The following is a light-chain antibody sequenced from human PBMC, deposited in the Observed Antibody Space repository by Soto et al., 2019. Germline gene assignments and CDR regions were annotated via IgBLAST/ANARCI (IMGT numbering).Light chain of an antibody. CDR3: QQRSDWPPLFT. CDR2: DAS. J-gene: IGKJ3*01. CDR1: QSVSSY. Sequence: IVLTQSPATLSLSPGERATLSCRASQSVSSYLAWYQQKPGQAPRLLIYDASKRATGIPARFSGSGPGTDFTLTISGLEPEDFAVYYCQQRSDWPPLFTFGPGTKVDIK. V-gene: IGKV3D-11*02.